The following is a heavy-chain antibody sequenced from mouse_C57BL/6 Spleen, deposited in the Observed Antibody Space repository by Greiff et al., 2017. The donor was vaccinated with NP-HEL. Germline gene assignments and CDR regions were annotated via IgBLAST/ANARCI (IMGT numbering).Heavy chain of an antibody. V-gene: IGHV1-42*01. CDR2: INPSTGGT. CDR1: GYSFTGYY. D-gene: IGHD1-1*01. J-gene: IGHJ4*01. Sequence: EVQVVESGPELVKPGASVKISCKASGYSFTGYYMNWVKQSPEKSLEWIGEINPSTGGTTYNQKFKAKATLTVDKSSSTAYMQLKSLTSEDSAVYYCASISGSSRYYAMDYWGQGTSVTVSS. CDR3: ASISGSSRYYAMDY.